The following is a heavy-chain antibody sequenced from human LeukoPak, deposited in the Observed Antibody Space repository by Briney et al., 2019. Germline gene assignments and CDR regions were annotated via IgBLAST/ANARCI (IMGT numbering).Heavy chain of an antibody. J-gene: IGHJ4*02. V-gene: IGHV4-31*03. CDR1: GVSISSGGYY. CDR2: IYYSGST. CDR3: ASSTVTTHFFDY. Sequence: SETLSLTCNVSGVSISSGGYYWSWLRQHPGKGLEWIGYIYYSGSTYYKSSLKSRVTISVDTTKNQFSLKLSSVTAADTAVYYCASSTVTTHFFDYWGQGTLVTVSS. D-gene: IGHD4-11*01.